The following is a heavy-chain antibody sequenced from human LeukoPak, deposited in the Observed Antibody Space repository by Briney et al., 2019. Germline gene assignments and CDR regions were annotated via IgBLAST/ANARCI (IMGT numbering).Heavy chain of an antibody. CDR3: ARGEGPNRRKGVRRDINYYFDY. CDR1: GGTFSSYA. J-gene: IGHJ4*02. V-gene: IGHV1-69*01. CDR2: IIPIFGTA. D-gene: IGHD1-14*01. Sequence: SVKVSCKASGGTFSSYAISWVRQAPGQGLEWMGGIIPIFGTANYAQKFQGRVTITADESTSTAYMELSSLRSEDTAVYYCARGEGPNRRKGVRRDINYYFDYWGQGTLVTVSS.